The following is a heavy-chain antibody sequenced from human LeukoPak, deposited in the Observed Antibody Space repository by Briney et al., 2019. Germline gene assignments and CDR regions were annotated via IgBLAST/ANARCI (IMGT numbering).Heavy chain of an antibody. CDR3: ARLYYGSGSYLHWFDP. V-gene: IGHV5-51*01. CDR2: IYPGDSDT. Sequence: GESLKISCKGSGCSFTSYWIGWVRQMPGKGLEWMGIIYPGDSDTRYSPSFQGQVTISADKSISTAYLQWSSLKASDTAMYYCARLYYGSGSYLHWFDPWGQGTLVTVSS. CDR1: GCSFTSYW. D-gene: IGHD3-10*01. J-gene: IGHJ5*02.